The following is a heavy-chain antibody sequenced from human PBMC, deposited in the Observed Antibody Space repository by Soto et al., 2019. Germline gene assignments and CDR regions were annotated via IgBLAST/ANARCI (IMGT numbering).Heavy chain of an antibody. Sequence: QVQLLESGGGLVKPGGSLRLSCTASGFTFTDHYMTWIRQAPGKGLEWVSYINSGGSSIYYADSVRGRFTISRDNAKNSVYLQMSSLRAEDTAIYYCARDIRGANGGQGTLVIVSS. CDR1: GFTFTDHY. D-gene: IGHD3-10*01. CDR3: ARDIRGAN. CDR2: INSGGSSI. J-gene: IGHJ4*02. V-gene: IGHV3-11*01.